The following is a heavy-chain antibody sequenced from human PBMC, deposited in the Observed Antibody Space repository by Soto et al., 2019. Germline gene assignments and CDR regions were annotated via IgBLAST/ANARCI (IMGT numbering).Heavy chain of an antibody. V-gene: IGHV3-23*01. CDR2: ISGSGGST. D-gene: IGHD2-2*01. CDR1: GFTFSSYA. Sequence: GGSLRLSCAASGFTFSSYAMSWVRQAPGKGLEWVSAISGSGGSTYYADSVKGRFTISRDNSKNTLYLQMNSLRAEDTAVYYCAKSPPSYQLLSYYYYGMDVWGQGTTVTVSS. CDR3: AKSPPSYQLLSYYYYGMDV. J-gene: IGHJ6*02.